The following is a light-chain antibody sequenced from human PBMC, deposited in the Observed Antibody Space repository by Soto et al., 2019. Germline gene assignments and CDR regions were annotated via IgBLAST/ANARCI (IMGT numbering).Light chain of an antibody. CDR2: AAS. CDR1: QSISTY. Sequence: DIQMTQSPSSLSASVEDRVIITCRASQSISTYLHWYQQKPGKAPNLLIYAASTLQSGVPSRFSGSGSGTDFTLTISSLQSEDFAVYYCQQYNDWPPITFGQGTRLEIK. J-gene: IGKJ5*01. CDR3: QQYNDWPPIT. V-gene: IGKV1-39*01.